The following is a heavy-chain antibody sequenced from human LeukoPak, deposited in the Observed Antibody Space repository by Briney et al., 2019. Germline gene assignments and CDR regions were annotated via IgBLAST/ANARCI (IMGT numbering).Heavy chain of an antibody. CDR1: GFTFSSYA. D-gene: IGHD6-19*01. CDR2: ISGSGGST. V-gene: IGHV3-23*01. CDR3: AKVRGIAVAGTRRNWFDP. J-gene: IGHJ5*02. Sequence: GGSLRLSCAAPGFTFSSYAMSWVRQAPGKGLEWVSAISGSGGSTYYADSVKGRFTISRDNSKNTLYLQMNSLRAEDTAVYYCAKVRGIAVAGTRRNWFDPWGQGTLVTVSS.